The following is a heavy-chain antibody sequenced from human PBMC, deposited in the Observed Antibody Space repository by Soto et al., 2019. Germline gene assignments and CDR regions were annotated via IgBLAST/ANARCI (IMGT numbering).Heavy chain of an antibody. CDR2: IYPGDSDT. J-gene: IGHJ3*02. CDR3: ARALYNWNYGYDAFDI. Sequence: PGESLKISCKGSGYSFTSYWIGWVRQMPGKGLEWMGIIYPGDSDTRYSPSFQGQVTISADKSISTAYLQWSSLKASDTAMYYCARALYNWNYGYDAFDIWGQGTMVTVS. V-gene: IGHV5-51*01. CDR1: GYSFTSYW. D-gene: IGHD1-7*01.